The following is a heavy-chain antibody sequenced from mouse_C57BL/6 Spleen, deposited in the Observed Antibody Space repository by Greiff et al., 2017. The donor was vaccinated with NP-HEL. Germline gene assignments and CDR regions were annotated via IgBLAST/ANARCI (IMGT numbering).Heavy chain of an antibody. D-gene: IGHD2-3*01. CDR2: IYPGAGDT. CDR1: GYAFSSSW. CDR3: ASDGYYFDD. V-gene: IGHV1-82*01. J-gene: IGHJ2*01. Sequence: QVQLQQSGPELVKPGASVKISCKASGYAFSSSWMNWVKQRPGKGLEWIGRIYPGAGDTKSNGKFKGKATLTADKSYCTACMQLSSLTSEYSAFYFCASDGYYFDDWGKGTTLTVSS.